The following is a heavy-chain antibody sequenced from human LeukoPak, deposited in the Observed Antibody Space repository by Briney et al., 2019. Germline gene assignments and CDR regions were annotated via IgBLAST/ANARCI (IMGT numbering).Heavy chain of an antibody. Sequence: PGGSLRLSCAASGFTFSSYGMHWVRQAPGKGLEWVAVISYDGNKKYYADSVKGRFTISRDNSKNTLSLQMNSLRAEDTALYYCAKDIAVAASLDAFDIWGQGTMVTVSS. CDR3: AKDIAVAASLDAFDI. D-gene: IGHD6-19*01. V-gene: IGHV3-30*18. J-gene: IGHJ3*02. CDR2: ISYDGNKK. CDR1: GFTFSSYG.